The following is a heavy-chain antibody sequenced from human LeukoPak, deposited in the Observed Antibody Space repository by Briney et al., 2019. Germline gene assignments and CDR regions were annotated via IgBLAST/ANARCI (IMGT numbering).Heavy chain of an antibody. D-gene: IGHD6-13*01. CDR2: ISGSGYRT. J-gene: IGHJ4*02. CDR1: GFTFSNDG. V-gene: IGHV3-23*01. CDR3: ARNLAAAGTGY. Sequence: GGSLRLSCAASGFTFSNDGMTWVRQAPGKGLEWVSTISGSGYRTYYADSVKGRFTISRDNSKNTLYLQMNGLRADDTAVFYCARNLAAAGTGYWGQGTLVTVSS.